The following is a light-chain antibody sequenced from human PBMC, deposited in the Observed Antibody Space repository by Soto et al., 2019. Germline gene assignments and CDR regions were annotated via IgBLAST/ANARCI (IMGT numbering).Light chain of an antibody. CDR2: GAS. J-gene: IGKJ5*01. CDR1: QSVNSN. Sequence: EIVMTQSPSTLSVSAWERSTLSFRASQSVNSNLAWYQQKPGQAPRLLIYGASTRATGIPARFSGSGSGTDFTLTISSLEPEDFAVYYCQQYHWAPDTFGQGTRLEIK. V-gene: IGKV3-15*01. CDR3: QQYHWAPDT.